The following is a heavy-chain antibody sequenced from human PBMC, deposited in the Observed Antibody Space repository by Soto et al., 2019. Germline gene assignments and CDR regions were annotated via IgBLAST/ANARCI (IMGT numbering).Heavy chain of an antibody. D-gene: IGHD3-9*01. CDR1: GFTFSSYA. CDR2: LSYDGSNK. Sequence: QVQLVESGGGVIKPGRSLRLSNAASGFTFSSYAMHWVREAPGKGLEGVTVLSYDGSNKYYADSVKGRFTISRDNSKNTLYLQMNSLRAEDTAVYYCARDRDYDILTGYLHYGMDVWGQGTTVTVSS. J-gene: IGHJ6*02. CDR3: ARDRDYDILTGYLHYGMDV. V-gene: IGHV3-30-3*01.